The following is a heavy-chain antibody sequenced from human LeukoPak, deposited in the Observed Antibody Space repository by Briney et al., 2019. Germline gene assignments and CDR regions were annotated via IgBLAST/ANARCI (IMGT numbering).Heavy chain of an antibody. D-gene: IGHD5-18*01. J-gene: IGHJ4*02. CDR2: IYHSGST. CDR3: ARAFGYSYGFLSNLFDY. V-gene: IGHV4-30-2*01. CDR1: GGSISSGGYS. Sequence: PSQTLSLTCAVSGGSISSGGYSWSWIRRPPGKGLEWIGYIYHSGSTNYNPSLKSRVTISVDTSKNQFSLKLSSATAADTAVYYCARAFGYSYGFLSNLFDYWGQGTLVTVSS.